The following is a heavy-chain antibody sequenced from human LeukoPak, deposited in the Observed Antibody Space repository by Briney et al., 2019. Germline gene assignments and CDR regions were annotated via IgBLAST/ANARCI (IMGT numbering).Heavy chain of an antibody. J-gene: IGHJ4*02. CDR1: GFTFSTYN. Sequence: NPGGSLRLSCAASGFTFSTYNMHWVRQAPGKGLEWVSSISGTSRSTYIYYADSVKGRFTISRDNVENSLYLQMNSLRAEDTAVYYCARPSINDYGDFGYWGQGTLVTVSS. V-gene: IGHV3-21*01. CDR2: ISGTSRSTYI. CDR3: ARPSINDYGDFGY. D-gene: IGHD4-17*01.